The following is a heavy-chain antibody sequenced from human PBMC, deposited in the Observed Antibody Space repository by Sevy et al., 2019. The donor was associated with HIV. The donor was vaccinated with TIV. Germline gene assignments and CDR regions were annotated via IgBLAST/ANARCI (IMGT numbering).Heavy chain of an antibody. CDR2: IYYSGST. V-gene: IGHV4-31*03. CDR1: GGSISSGGYY. D-gene: IGHD3-10*01. CDR3: ARVIEEGSGSYDY. Sequence: SETLSLTCTVSGGSISSGGYYWSWIRQHPGKGLEWIGYIYYSGSTYYNPSLKSRVTISVDMSKNQFSLKLSSVTAADTAVYYCARVIEEGSGSYDYWGQGTLVTVSS. J-gene: IGHJ4*02.